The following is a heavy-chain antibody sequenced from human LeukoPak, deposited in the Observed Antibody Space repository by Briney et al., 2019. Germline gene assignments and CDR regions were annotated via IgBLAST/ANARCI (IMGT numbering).Heavy chain of an antibody. CDR2: IKEDGSEK. J-gene: IGHJ5*02. CDR3: ARGQYQLP. V-gene: IGHV3-7*01. D-gene: IGHD2-2*01. CDR1: GFTVSYYW. Sequence: TGGSLRLSCAASGFTVSYYWMTWVRQAPGKGLEWVANIKEDGSEKNYVDSVKGRFTISRDNAKNSLYLQMNSLRAEDTAVYYCARGQYQLPWGQGTLVTVSS.